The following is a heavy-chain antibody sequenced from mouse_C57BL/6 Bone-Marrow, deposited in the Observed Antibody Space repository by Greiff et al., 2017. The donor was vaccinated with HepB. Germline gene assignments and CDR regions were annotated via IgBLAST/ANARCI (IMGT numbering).Heavy chain of an antibody. J-gene: IGHJ4*01. CDR1: GFTFSDAW. V-gene: IGHV6-6*01. CDR2: IRNKANNHAT. CDR3: TRLTTVVALYYYAMDY. D-gene: IGHD1-1*01. Sequence: EVKVEESGGGLVQPGGSMKLSCAASGFTFSDAWMDWVRQSPEKGLEWVAEIRNKANNHATYYAESVKGRFTISRDDSKSSVYLQMNSLRAEDTGIYYCTRLTTVVALYYYAMDYWGQGTSVTVSS.